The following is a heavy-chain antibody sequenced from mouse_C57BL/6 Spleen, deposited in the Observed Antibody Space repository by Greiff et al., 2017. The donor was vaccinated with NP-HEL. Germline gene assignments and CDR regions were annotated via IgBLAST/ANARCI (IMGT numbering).Heavy chain of an antibody. CDR2: FYPGSGSI. Sequence: VQLQQSGAELVKPGASVKLSCTASGYTFTEYTIHWVKQRSGQGLEWIGWFYPGSGSIKYNEKFKDKATLTADKSSSTVYMELSRLTSEEYAVYFCARNEEATVVGCDFDYWGQGTTLTVSS. CDR1: GYTFTEYT. CDR3: ARNEEATVVGCDFDY. V-gene: IGHV1-62-2*01. J-gene: IGHJ2*01. D-gene: IGHD1-1*01.